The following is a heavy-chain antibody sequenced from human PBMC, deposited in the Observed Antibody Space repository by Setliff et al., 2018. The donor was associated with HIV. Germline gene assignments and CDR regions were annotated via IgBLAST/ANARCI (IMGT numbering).Heavy chain of an antibody. Sequence: ASVKVSCKASGGTFSSYAISWVRQAPGQGLEWMGWISAYNGNTNYAQKLQGRVTMTTDTSTSTAYMELRSLRSDDTAVYYCARLTTVGKLEREPDYYYYYGMDVWGQGTTVTVSS. D-gene: IGHD1-1*01. J-gene: IGHJ6*02. CDR1: GGTFSSYA. CDR2: ISAYNGNT. CDR3: ARLTTVGKLEREPDYYYYYGMDV. V-gene: IGHV1-18*01.